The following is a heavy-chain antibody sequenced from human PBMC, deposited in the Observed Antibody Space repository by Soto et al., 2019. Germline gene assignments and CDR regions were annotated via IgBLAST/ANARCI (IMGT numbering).Heavy chain of an antibody. V-gene: IGHV4-39*01. CDR2: IYYSGST. CDR3: ARHLQIGYSPPSDY. D-gene: IGHD2-15*01. Sequence: PSETLSLTCTVSGGSISSSSYYWGWIRQPPGKGLEWIGSIYYSGSTYYNPSLKSRVTISVDTSKNQFSLKLSSVTAADTAVYYCARHLQIGYSPPSDYWGQGTLVTVSS. J-gene: IGHJ4*02. CDR1: GGSISSSSYY.